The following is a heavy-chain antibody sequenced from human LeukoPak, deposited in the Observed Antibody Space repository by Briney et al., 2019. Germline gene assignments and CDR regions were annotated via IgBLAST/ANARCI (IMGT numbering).Heavy chain of an antibody. Sequence: GGALRLSCAAAGVTFSSYERHWVRQAPGEGLEWVSHIISSGSNTHYTDSVKGRFNISRDNARNSLYMQMNRLRAEDTAVYYCASGYMYGGDFWGQGNLVTVSS. D-gene: IGHD5-18*01. J-gene: IGHJ4*02. CDR3: ASGYMYGGDF. CDR1: GVTFSSYE. CDR2: IISSGSNT. V-gene: IGHV3-48*03.